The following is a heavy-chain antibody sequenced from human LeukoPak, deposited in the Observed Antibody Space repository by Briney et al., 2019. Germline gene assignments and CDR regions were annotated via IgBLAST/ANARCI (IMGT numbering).Heavy chain of an antibody. J-gene: IGHJ6*02. CDR2: IHYSGTT. CDR3: ARQLGYGMDV. Sequence: PSETLSLTCTASGGSISGYYWSWFRQPPGKEVEWIGYIHYSGTTNYNPSLRSRVTISADTSKNHFSLKLSSVTAADTAVYYCARQLGYGMDVWGQGTTVTVSS. CDR1: GGSISGYY. V-gene: IGHV4-59*08.